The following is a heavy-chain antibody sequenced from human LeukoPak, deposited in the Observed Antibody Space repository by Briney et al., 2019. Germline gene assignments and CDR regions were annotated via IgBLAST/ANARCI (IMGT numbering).Heavy chain of an antibody. CDR1: GGSISSYY. CDR2: IYYSGST. D-gene: IGHD3-22*01. CDR3: ARHEYYDSSGTDYYYYYGMDV. Sequence: PSETLSLTCTVSGGSISSYYWSWIRQPPGKGLEWIGYIYYSGSTNYNPSLKSRVTISVDTSKNQFSLKLSSVTAADTAVYYCARHEYYDSSGTDYYYYYGMDVWGQGTTVTVSS. V-gene: IGHV4-59*08. J-gene: IGHJ6*02.